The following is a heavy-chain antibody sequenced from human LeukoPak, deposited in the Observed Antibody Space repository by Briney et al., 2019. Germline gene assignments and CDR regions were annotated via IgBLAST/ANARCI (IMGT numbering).Heavy chain of an antibody. J-gene: IGHJ4*02. V-gene: IGHV3-23*01. D-gene: IGHD2-15*01. Sequence: GGSLRLSCAASGFTFSSYAMSWVRQAPGKGLEWVSAISGSGGSTYYADSVKGRFTISRDNSKNTLYLQLNSLRAEDTVVYYCASLSEGVGVVAATRVTATAQYFGYRGQGTLVTVAS. CDR3: ASLSEGVGVVAATRVTATAQYFGY. CDR2: ISGSGGST. CDR1: GFTFSSYA.